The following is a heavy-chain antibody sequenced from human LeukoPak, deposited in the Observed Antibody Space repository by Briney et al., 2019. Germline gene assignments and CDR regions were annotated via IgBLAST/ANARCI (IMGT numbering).Heavy chain of an antibody. CDR1: GFTFTTYW. Sequence: GGSLRLSCAASGFTFTTYWMSWVRQAPGKGLEWVAVISYDGSNKYYADSVKGRFTISRDNSKNTLYLQMNSLRAEDTAVYYCAKRWVSSRAFDYWGQGTLVTVSS. V-gene: IGHV3-30*18. D-gene: IGHD6-13*01. CDR3: AKRWVSSRAFDY. CDR2: ISYDGSNK. J-gene: IGHJ4*02.